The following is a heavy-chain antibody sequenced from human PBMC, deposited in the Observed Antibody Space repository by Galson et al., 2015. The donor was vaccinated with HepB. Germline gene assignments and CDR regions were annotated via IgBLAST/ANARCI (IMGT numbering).Heavy chain of an antibody. CDR1: GYAFSSNG. D-gene: IGHD6-19*01. CDR2: ISTYSGNT. Sequence: SVKVSCKASGYAFSSNGISWVRQAPGQGLEWMGWISTYSGNTNYAQKFQGRVTMNTDTSTSTAYMELRSLRAEDTAVYYCARDGGSVDLAVAGDFDYWGQGTLVTVSS. CDR3: ARDGGSVDLAVAGDFDY. J-gene: IGHJ4*02. V-gene: IGHV1-18*01.